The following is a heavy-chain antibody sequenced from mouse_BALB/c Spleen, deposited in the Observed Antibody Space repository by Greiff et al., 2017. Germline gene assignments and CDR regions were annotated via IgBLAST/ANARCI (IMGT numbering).Heavy chain of an antibody. Sequence: EVQLQQSGTVLARPGASVKMSCKASGYSFTSYWMHWVKQRPGQGLEWIGAIYPGNSDTSYNQKFKGKAKLTAATSASTAYMELSSLTNEDSAVYYCTRLMTYYAMDYWGQGTSVTVSS. CDR2: IYPGNSDT. V-gene: IGHV1-5*01. CDR1: GYSFTSYW. CDR3: TRLMTYYAMDY. D-gene: IGHD2-3*01. J-gene: IGHJ4*01.